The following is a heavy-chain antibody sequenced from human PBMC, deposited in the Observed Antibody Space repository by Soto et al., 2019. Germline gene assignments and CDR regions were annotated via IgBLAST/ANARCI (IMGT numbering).Heavy chain of an antibody. J-gene: IGHJ4*02. CDR1: SGSISSSNYY. Sequence: NPSETLSLTCTVSSGSISSSNYYWGWIRQPPGKGLEWVGSIHYSGTTYYNPSLKSRVTISVDTSKNQFSLKLTSVTAADTTVYYCARRTGTKFDYWGQGTLVTVSS. D-gene: IGHD1-7*01. V-gene: IGHV4-39*01. CDR3: ARRTGTKFDY. CDR2: IHYSGTT.